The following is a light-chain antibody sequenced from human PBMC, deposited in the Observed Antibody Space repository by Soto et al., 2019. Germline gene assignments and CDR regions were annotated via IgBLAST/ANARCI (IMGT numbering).Light chain of an antibody. CDR2: GAS. Sequence: EIVLTQSPGTLSLSPGGRATLSCRASQSVSSSFLAWYQQKPGQAPRLLIYGASSRATGIPDRFSGSGSGTDFTLTIRRLEPEDFAVYYCQQYDSSPLTFGGGTKVEIK. CDR3: QQYDSSPLT. V-gene: IGKV3-20*01. CDR1: QSVSSSF. J-gene: IGKJ4*01.